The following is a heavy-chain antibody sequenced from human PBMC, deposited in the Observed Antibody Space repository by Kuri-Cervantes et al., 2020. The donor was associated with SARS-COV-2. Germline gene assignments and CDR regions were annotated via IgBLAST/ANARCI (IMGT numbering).Heavy chain of an antibody. CDR2: IYYSGST. J-gene: IGHJ6*02. V-gene: IGHV4-39*07. CDR1: GGSISSSSYY. Sequence: GSLRLSCTVSGGSISSSSYYWGWIRQPPGKGLEWIGSIYYSGSTYYNPSLKSRVTVSVDTSKNQFSLKLSSVTAADTAVYYCARGLLWFGELWSYYYDMDVWGQGTTVTVSS. CDR3: ARGLLWFGELWSYYYDMDV. D-gene: IGHD3-10*01.